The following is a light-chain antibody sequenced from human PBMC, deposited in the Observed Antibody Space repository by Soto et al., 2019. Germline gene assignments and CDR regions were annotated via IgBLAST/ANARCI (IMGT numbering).Light chain of an antibody. V-gene: IGKV2-28*01. CDR3: MQATQFPLT. CDR1: QRLLHSNGNTF. J-gene: IGKJ5*01. Sequence: EIVMTQSPPSLTVTPGEPASISCRSSQRLLHSNGNTFLDWYLQKPGQSPQLLIYLGSNRASGVPDRVSGSEAGTDFTLKISRVEVEDVGVYYCMQATQFPLTFGQGTRLEIK. CDR2: LGS.